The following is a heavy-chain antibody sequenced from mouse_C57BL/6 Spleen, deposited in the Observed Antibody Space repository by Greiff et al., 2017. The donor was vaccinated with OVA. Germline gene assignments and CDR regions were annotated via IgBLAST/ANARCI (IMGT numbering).Heavy chain of an antibody. CDR2: IDPSDSYT. CDR3: AVSYEWYFDV. CDR1: GYTFTSYW. J-gene: IGHJ1*03. V-gene: IGHV1-69*01. D-gene: IGHD2-3*01. Sequence: QVQLQQPGAELVMPGASVKLSCKASGYTFTSYWMHWVKQRPGQGLEWIGDIDPSDSYTNYNQKFKGKSTLTVDKSSSTAYMQLSSLTSEDSAVNYYAVSYEWYFDVWGTGTTVTVSS.